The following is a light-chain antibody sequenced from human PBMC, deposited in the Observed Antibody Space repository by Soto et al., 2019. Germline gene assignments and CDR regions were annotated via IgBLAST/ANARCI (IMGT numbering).Light chain of an antibody. CDR1: QSVSSY. Sequence: EIVLTQSPATLSLSPGERATLSCRASQSVSSYLAWYQQKPGQAPRLLIYDASNRATGIPARFSGSGSGTDFSLTTSSLLAEDFAIYYCRQRSNWPPVTFGGGTKVEIK. J-gene: IGKJ4*01. CDR2: DAS. CDR3: RQRSNWPPVT. V-gene: IGKV3-11*01.